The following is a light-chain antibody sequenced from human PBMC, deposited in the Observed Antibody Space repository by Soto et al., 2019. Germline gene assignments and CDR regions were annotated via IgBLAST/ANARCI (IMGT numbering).Light chain of an antibody. CDR3: QQCNAFWT. CDR2: DVS. V-gene: IGKV1-5*01. Sequence: DIQMTQSPSTLSASVGDRVTITCRASQNIRSWLAWYQQKPGEAPKVLIYDVSSLESGVPSRFSGSGSGTEFTLTISSLQPDDCSTYYCQQCNAFWTVGQGTKVEIK. CDR1: QNIRSW. J-gene: IGKJ1*01.